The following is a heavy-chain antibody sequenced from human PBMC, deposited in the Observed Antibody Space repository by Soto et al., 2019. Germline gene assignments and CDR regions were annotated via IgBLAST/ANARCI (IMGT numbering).Heavy chain of an antibody. Sequence: PSETLSLTCTVSGGSVSSGSYYWSWIRQPQGKGLEWIGYIYYSGSTNYNPSIKSRVTISVDTSKNQFSLKLSSVTAADTAVYYCARDRAPVGIAPVYYYYGMDVWGQGTTVTVSS. D-gene: IGHD6-13*01. CDR1: GGSVSSGSYY. CDR2: IYYSGST. J-gene: IGHJ6*02. CDR3: ARDRAPVGIAPVYYYYGMDV. V-gene: IGHV4-61*01.